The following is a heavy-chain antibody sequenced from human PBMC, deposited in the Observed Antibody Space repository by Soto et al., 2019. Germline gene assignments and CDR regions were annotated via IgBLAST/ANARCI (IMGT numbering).Heavy chain of an antibody. CDR1: GFTFSSYS. D-gene: IGHD2-15*01. V-gene: IGHV3-48*01. Sequence: GGSLRLSCAASGFTFSSYSMNWVRQAPGKGLEWVSYISSSSSTIYYADSVKGRFTISRDNAKNSLYLQMNSLRAEDTAVYYCARPVHCSGGSCYDGWFDPWGQGTLVTVSS. CDR2: ISSSSSTI. J-gene: IGHJ5*02. CDR3: ARPVHCSGGSCYDGWFDP.